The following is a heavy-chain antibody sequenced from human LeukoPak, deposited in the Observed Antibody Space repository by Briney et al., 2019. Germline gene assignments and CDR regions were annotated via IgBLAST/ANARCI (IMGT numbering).Heavy chain of an antibody. CDR2: IYYSGST. CDR3: ATTPNFGSGYPRYFFDY. J-gene: IGHJ4*02. Sequence: SQTLSLTCTVSGGSISSGDYYWSWIRQPPGKGLEWIGYIYYSGSTYYNPSLKSRVTISVDTSKNQFSLKLSSVTAADTAVYFCATTPNFGSGYPRYFFDYWGQGILVTVSS. CDR1: GGSISSGDYY. D-gene: IGHD3-22*01. V-gene: IGHV4-30-4*08.